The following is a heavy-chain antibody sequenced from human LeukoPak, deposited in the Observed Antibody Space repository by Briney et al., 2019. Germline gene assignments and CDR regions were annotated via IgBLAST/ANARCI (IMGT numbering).Heavy chain of an antibody. CDR2: ISSSSSCI. V-gene: IGHV3-21*01. D-gene: IGHD1-20*01. Sequence: GGSLRLSCAASGFTFSSYSMNWVRQAPGKGLEWVSSISSSSSCIYYADSVKGRFTISRDNAKNSLYLQMNSLRAEDTAVYYCARGGVLTGTTQAKIWGQGTLVTVSS. CDR1: GFTFSSYS. J-gene: IGHJ4*02. CDR3: ARGGVLTGTTQAKI.